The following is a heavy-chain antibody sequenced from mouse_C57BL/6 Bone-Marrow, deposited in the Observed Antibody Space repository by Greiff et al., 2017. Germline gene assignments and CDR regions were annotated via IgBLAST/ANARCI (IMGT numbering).Heavy chain of an antibody. V-gene: IGHV1-64*01. Sequence: VQPQQPGAELVKPGASVKLSCKASGYTFTSYWMHWVKQRAGQGLEWIGIIHPNSGSTNYNEKFKSKATLTEDKSSSTAYMQLSSLTSEDSAVYYCARSPRWLLIFDGGGQGTTLTVTS. CDR1: GYTFTSYW. D-gene: IGHD2-3*01. J-gene: IGHJ2*01. CDR2: IHPNSGST. CDR3: ARSPRWLLIFDG.